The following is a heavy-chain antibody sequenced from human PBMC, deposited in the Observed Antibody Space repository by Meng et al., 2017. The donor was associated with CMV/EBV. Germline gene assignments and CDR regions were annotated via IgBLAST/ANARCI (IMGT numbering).Heavy chain of an antibody. CDR1: GDSISSSNW. Sequence: TLSLTGAVSGDSISSSNWWSWVRQPPEKGLEFVGEISHSGNANYNPSLKSRVTISVDKSKNQFSLRLSSVTAADTAVYYCARVYCSTTSCQYFDYWGQGTLVTVSS. V-gene: IGHV4-4*02. CDR3: ARVYCSTTSCQYFDY. J-gene: IGHJ4*02. CDR2: ISHSGNA. D-gene: IGHD2-2*01.